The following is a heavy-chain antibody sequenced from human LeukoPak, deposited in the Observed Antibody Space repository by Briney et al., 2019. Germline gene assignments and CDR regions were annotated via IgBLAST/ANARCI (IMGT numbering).Heavy chain of an antibody. Sequence: SETLSLTCTVSGGSISSSDYYWGWIRQPPGKGLEWIGYIYYSGSTYYNPSLKSRVTISVDTSKNQFSLKLSSVTAADTAVYYCAREDNDSSGYYYYYWGQGTLVTVSS. V-gene: IGHV4-39*07. J-gene: IGHJ4*02. D-gene: IGHD3-22*01. CDR1: GGSISSSDYY. CDR3: AREDNDSSGYYYYY. CDR2: IYYSGST.